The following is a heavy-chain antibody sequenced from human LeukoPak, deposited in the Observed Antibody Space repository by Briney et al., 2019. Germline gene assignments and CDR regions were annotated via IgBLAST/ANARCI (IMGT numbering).Heavy chain of an antibody. Sequence: ASVKVSCKASGYLSTRYGFIWVRQALGHGLQWMGWISGSTGNTNYAQIVQGRVSMTTDTSTNTAYMELRSLTVDDTAVYYCARAGLGTYYYFDVWGQGTLVTVSS. CDR1: GYLSTRYG. V-gene: IGHV1-18*01. J-gene: IGHJ4*02. D-gene: IGHD3-10*01. CDR3: ARAGLGTYYYFDV. CDR2: ISGSTGNT.